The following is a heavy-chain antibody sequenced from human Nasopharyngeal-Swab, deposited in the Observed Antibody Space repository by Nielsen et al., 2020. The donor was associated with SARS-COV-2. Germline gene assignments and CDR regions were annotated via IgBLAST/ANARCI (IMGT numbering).Heavy chain of an antibody. D-gene: IGHD3-3*01. Sequence: VRQTPGKGLEWMGRIDPSDSYTNYSPSFQGHVTISADKSISTAYLQWSSLKASDTARYEWARQGITIFGVVTYGMDVWGQGTTVTVSS. V-gene: IGHV5-10-1*01. CDR2: IDPSDSYT. CDR3: ARQGITIFGVVTYGMDV. J-gene: IGHJ6*02.